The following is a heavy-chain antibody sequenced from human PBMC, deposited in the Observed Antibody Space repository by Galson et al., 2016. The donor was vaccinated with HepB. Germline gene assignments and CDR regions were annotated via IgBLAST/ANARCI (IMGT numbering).Heavy chain of an antibody. J-gene: IGHJ4*02. Sequence: ETLSLTCTISGGSISSYFWSWIRQTPGKGLEWIGCIYKSGSTNYSPSLDSRVTLSVDTSKNQFPLKLGSVTAADTAVYYCARGVTGTPYFDFWGQGALVTVSS. CDR2: IYKSGST. D-gene: IGHD2-21*02. CDR3: ARGVTGTPYFDF. CDR1: GGSISSYF. V-gene: IGHV4-59*01.